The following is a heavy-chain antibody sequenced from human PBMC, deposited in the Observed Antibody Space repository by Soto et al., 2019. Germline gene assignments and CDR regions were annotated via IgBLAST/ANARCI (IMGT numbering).Heavy chain of an antibody. D-gene: IGHD6-13*01. J-gene: IGHJ4*02. CDR1: GFTFSSYG. Sequence: GGSLRLSCAASGFTFSSYGMHWVRQAPGKGLEWVAVISYDGSNKYYADSVKGRFTISRDNSKNTLYLQMNSLRAEDTAVYYCARDFMVVTTRIAAAGTPGYWGQGTLVTVSS. CDR3: ARDFMVVTTRIAAAGTPGY. CDR2: ISYDGSNK. V-gene: IGHV3-30*03.